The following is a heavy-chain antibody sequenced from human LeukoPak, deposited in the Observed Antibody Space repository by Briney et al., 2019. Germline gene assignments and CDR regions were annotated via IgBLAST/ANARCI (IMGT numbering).Heavy chain of an antibody. J-gene: IGHJ4*02. Sequence: GGPLRLSCAASGFTFSSDWMSWVRQAPGKGLEWVANIKQDGSEKYYVASLKGRFTISRDNAKNSLYLQMNSLRAEDTAVYYCARDRGAIIAAAGALDYWGQGTLVTVSS. V-gene: IGHV3-7*01. CDR3: ARDRGAIIAAAGALDY. D-gene: IGHD6-13*01. CDR1: GFTFSSDW. CDR2: IKQDGSEK.